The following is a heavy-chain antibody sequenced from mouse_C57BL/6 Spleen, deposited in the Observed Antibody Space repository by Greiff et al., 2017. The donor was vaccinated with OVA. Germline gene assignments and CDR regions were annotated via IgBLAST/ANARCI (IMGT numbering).Heavy chain of an antibody. CDR1: GYTFTDYE. CDR2: IDPETGGT. J-gene: IGHJ3*01. CDR3: TRDDGYYFAY. D-gene: IGHD2-3*01. V-gene: IGHV1-15*01. Sequence: QVQLQQSGAELVRPGASLPPSCKASGYTFTDYEMHWVKQTPVHGLEWIGAIDPETGGTAYNQKFKGKAILTADKSSSTAYMELRSLTSEDSAVYYCTRDDGYYFAYWGQGTLVTVSA.